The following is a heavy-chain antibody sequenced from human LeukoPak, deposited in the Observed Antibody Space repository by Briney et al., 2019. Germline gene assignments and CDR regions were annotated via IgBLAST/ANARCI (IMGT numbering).Heavy chain of an antibody. CDR1: NYSLTKGYY. V-gene: IGHV4-38-2*02. J-gene: IGHJ4*02. Sequence: NPSETLSLTCTVSNYSLTKGYYWGWIRQSPGKGLEWIGNIYHSGTVYYNPSLQSRITISVDTSKNQFSLKLTSVTAADTAVYYCAGRDGSNPDYWGQGTLVTVSS. CDR3: AGRDGSNPDY. D-gene: IGHD5-24*01. CDR2: IYHSGTV.